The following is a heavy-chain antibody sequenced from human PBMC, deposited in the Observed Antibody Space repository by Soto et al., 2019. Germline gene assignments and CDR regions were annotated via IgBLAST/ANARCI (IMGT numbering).Heavy chain of an antibody. V-gene: IGHV1-2*04. J-gene: IGHJ6*03. D-gene: IGHD3-10*01. CDR3: ARGGRFRGYYYYYYMDV. CDR1: GYTFAGYY. Sequence: ASVKVSCKASGYTFAGYYRHWVRQAPGQGLEWKGWINPNSGGTNYARKFQGWVTMTRDTSISTAYMELSRLRSDDTAVYYCARGGRFRGYYYYYYMDVWGKGTTVTVSS. CDR2: INPNSGGT.